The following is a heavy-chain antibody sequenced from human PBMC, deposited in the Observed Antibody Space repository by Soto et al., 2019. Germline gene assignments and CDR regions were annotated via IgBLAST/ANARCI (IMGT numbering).Heavy chain of an antibody. V-gene: IGHV1-2*02. CDR1: GGTFSSYA. CDR2: INPNSGGT. Sequence: GASVKVSCKASGGTFSSYAISWVRQAPGQGLEWMGWINPNSGGTNYAQKFQGRVTMTRDTSISTAYMELSRLRSDDTAVYYCARQDYKPYGMDVWGQGTTVTVSS. CDR3: ARQDYKPYGMDV. D-gene: IGHD4-4*01. J-gene: IGHJ6*02.